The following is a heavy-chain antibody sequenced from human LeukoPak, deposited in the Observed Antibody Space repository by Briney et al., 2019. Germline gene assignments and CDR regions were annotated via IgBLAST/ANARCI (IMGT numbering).Heavy chain of an antibody. CDR2: IYYSGTT. J-gene: IGHJ4*02. CDR3: AREVVAAAGTVDY. CDR1: GGSISSSPYY. D-gene: IGHD6-13*01. V-gene: IGHV4-39*07. Sequence: SETLSLTCTVSGGSISSSPYYWGWIRQPPGKGLVWIGSIYYSGTTHYNPSLESRVTISVDTSKNQFSLKLSSVTAADTAVYYCAREVVAAAGTVDYWGQGSLVIVSS.